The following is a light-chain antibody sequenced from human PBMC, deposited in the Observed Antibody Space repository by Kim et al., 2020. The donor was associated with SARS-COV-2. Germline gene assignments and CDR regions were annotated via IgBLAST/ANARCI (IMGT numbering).Light chain of an antibody. CDR1: QSVSSN. V-gene: IGKV3-15*01. Sequence: EIVMTQSPATLSVSPGERATLSCRASQSVSSNLAWYQQKPGQAPRLLIYGASTRATGIPARFSGSGSGTDFTLTISRLEPEDFAVYYCQRCGDSPPHPFGQGTKVDIK. J-gene: IGKJ2*01. CDR2: GAS. CDR3: QRCGDSPPHP.